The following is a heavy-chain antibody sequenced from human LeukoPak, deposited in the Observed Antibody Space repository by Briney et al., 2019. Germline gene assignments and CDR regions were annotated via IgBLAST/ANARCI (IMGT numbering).Heavy chain of an antibody. D-gene: IGHD6-13*01. V-gene: IGHV1-8*03. J-gene: IGHJ3*02. CDR2: MNPNSGNT. Sequence: ASVKVSCKGSGYTFTSYDINWVRQATGQGLEWMGWMNPNSGNTGYAQKFQGRVTITRNTSISTAYMELSSLRSEDTAVYYCARGKAAAGTGAFDIWGQGTMVTASS. CDR1: GYTFTSYD. CDR3: ARGKAAAGTGAFDI.